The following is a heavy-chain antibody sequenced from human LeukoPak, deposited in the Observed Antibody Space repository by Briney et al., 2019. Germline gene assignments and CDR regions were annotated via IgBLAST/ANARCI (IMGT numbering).Heavy chain of an antibody. CDR3: ASPSKSSGYYAIEI. CDR2: ISNSNSLT. Sequence: GGSLRLSCAASGFPFSDYYMSWIRQAPGKGLEWISYISNSNSLTNYADSVEGRFTISRDNAKNSLYLQMNSLRADDTAVYYCASPSKSSGYYAIEIWGQGTMVTVSS. J-gene: IGHJ3*02. CDR1: GFPFSDYY. D-gene: IGHD3-22*01. V-gene: IGHV3-11*03.